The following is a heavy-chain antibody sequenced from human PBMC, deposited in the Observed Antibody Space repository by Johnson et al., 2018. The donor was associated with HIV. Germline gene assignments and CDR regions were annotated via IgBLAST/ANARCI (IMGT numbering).Heavy chain of an antibody. V-gene: IGHV3-66*01. Sequence: EQLEESGGDLIQPGGSLRLSCAASGLTVSTNYMSWVRQAPGRGLEWVSVVYSDGNTYYADSVKDRFTISRDNSKNTLYLQMNSLRPEDTAVYYCARDGRDLVTRGSFDVWGQGTVVTVSS. D-gene: IGHD3-9*01. CDR1: GLTVSTNY. CDR3: ARDGRDLVTRGSFDV. CDR2: VYSDGNT. J-gene: IGHJ3*01.